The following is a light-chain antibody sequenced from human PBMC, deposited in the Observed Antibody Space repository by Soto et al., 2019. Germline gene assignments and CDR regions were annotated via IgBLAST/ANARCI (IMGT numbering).Light chain of an antibody. Sequence: QSVLTQPPSVSGAPGQRVTISCTGSSSNIGAGYYVHWYQQLPGTTPKFLIYGNNNRPSGVPDRFSGSKSGISASLAITGLQAEDEADYYCQSYDSGLGGPHVIFGGGTKLTVL. CDR3: QSYDSGLGGPHVI. J-gene: IGLJ2*01. V-gene: IGLV1-40*01. CDR1: SSNIGAGYY. CDR2: GNN.